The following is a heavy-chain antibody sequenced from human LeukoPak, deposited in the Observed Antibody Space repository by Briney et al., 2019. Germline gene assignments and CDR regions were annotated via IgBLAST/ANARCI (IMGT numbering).Heavy chain of an antibody. CDR1: GFTFSAYG. J-gene: IGHJ4*02. Sequence: GGSLRLSCAASGFTFSAYGIHWVRQAPGKGLEWVTVISYDGNYRNYADSVKGRFTISRDNSKNTLYLQMNSLRAEDTAVYYCAKGSFADYWGQGTLVTVSS. V-gene: IGHV3-30*18. D-gene: IGHD2/OR15-2a*01. CDR3: AKGSFADY. CDR2: ISYDGNYR.